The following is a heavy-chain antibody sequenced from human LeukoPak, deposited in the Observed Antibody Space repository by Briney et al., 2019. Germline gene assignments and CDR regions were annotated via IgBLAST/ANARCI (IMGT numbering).Heavy chain of an antibody. V-gene: IGHV3-30*02. CDR1: GFTFMTYA. Sequence: GGSLRLSCAASGFTFMTYAMHWVRQALGKGLEWVAYIRFDGSITYYADSLKGRFTISRDNSKNTLYLQMNSLRAEDTAVYYCARLPLGAFGEVLNFDRWGQGALVIVSS. J-gene: IGHJ4*02. CDR3: ARLPLGAFGEVLNFDR. D-gene: IGHD3-10*01. CDR2: IRFDGSIT.